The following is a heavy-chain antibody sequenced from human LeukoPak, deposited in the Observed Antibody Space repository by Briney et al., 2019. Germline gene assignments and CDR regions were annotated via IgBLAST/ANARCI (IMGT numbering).Heavy chain of an antibody. CDR1: GFTFSNAW. V-gene: IGHV3-15*05. CDR2: IKSKTDGGTT. Sequence: GGSLRLSCAASGFTFSNAWMSWVRQAPGKGLEWVGRIKSKTDGGTTDYAAPVKGRFTISRDDSKNTLYLQMNSLRAEDTAVYYCARGKGGYCSGGSCYPGWFDPWGQGTLVTVSS. D-gene: IGHD2-15*01. CDR3: ARGKGGYCSGGSCYPGWFDP. J-gene: IGHJ5*02.